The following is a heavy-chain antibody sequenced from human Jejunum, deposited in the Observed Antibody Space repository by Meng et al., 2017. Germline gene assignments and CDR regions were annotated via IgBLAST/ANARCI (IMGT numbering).Heavy chain of an antibody. J-gene: IGHJ4*02. D-gene: IGHD3-9*01. CDR1: GFSFTTHP. CDR2: ISGSGYST. CDR3: GRELDDTLTGTTDH. V-gene: IGHV3-23*01. Sequence: GESLKISCAASGFSFTTHPMTWVRQAPGKGLEWVSTISGSGYSTYYADSVRGRFTIFRDNSKNTMSLQMNSLRAEDTAVYYCGRELDDTLTGTTDHWGQGTLVTVSS.